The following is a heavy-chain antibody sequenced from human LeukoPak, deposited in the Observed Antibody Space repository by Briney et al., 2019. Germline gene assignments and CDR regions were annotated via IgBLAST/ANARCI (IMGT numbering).Heavy chain of an antibody. CDR2: IYTSGST. V-gene: IGHV4-4*09. D-gene: IGHD6-13*01. J-gene: IGHJ4*02. Sequence: PSETRSFRWSAVGGSSGDHCGSWIRQPPGRGLEWIGYIYTSGSTNYNPSLKSRVTISVDTSKNQFSLKLSSVTAADTAVYYCARSIAAASIDYWGQGTLVTVSS. CDR1: GGSSGDHC. CDR3: ARSIAAASIDY.